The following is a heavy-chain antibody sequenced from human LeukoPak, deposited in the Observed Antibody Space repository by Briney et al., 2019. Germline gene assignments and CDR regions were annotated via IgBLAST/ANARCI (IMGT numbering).Heavy chain of an antibody. J-gene: IGHJ4*02. CDR1: GYTFTSYD. CDR2: MNPNSCST. CDR3: ARGRSTGYPYSFEY. D-gene: IGHD5-12*01. Sequence: GASVKVSCKCSGYTFTSYDINWVRQATGQGLEWMGWMNPNSCSTGYAQKFPGRVSITRNTSIITAYIELSGLRSEDTAVYYCARGRSTGYPYSFEYWGQGTLVTVSS. V-gene: IGHV1-8*03.